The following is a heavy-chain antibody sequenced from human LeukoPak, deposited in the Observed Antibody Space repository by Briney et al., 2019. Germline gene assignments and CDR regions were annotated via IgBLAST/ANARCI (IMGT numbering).Heavy chain of an antibody. CDR1: GFTVSNSY. CDR3: ARDRYYYDSSANYYYTDV. CDR2: VYGGGST. D-gene: IGHD3-22*01. Sequence: GGSLRLSCAASGFTVSNSYMSWVRQAPGKGLEGVSVVYGGGSTHYAEAVKGRFTISRDSSKNTLYLLMNSLRAEDTAVYFCARDRYYYDSSANYYYTDVWGKGTTVTVSS. J-gene: IGHJ6*03. V-gene: IGHV3-53*01.